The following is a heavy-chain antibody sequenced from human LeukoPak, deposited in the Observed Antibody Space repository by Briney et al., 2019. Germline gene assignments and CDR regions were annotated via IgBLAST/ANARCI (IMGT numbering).Heavy chain of an antibody. CDR2: ISGSGGST. Sequence: GGSLRLSCAASGFTFSSYTMSWVRQDPGKGLEWVSAISGSGGSTYYANSVKGRFTISRDNSKNTLYLQMNSLRAEDTAVYYCAKDQVRYSSGRDYWGQGTLVTVSS. CDR1: GFTFSSYT. V-gene: IGHV3-23*01. D-gene: IGHD6-19*01. J-gene: IGHJ4*02. CDR3: AKDQVRYSSGRDY.